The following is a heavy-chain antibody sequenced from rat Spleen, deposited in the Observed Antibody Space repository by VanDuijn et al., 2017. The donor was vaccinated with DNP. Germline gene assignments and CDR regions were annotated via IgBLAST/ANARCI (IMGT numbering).Heavy chain of an antibody. CDR3: TTDFERGY. D-gene: IGHD1-11*01. CDR2: ISYDGSRT. J-gene: IGHJ3*01. Sequence: EVQLVESGGGLVQPGRSLKLSCAASGFTFSYYGMAWVRQAPKKGLEWVATISYDGSRTYYRDSVKGRFTISRGNAKSTLYLQMDSLRSEDTATFYCTTDFERGYWGQGTLVTVSS. V-gene: IGHV5-7*01. CDR1: GFTFSYYG.